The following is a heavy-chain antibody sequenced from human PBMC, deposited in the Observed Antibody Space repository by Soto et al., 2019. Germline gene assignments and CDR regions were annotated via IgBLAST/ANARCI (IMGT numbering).Heavy chain of an antibody. CDR1: GYSVTTYW. V-gene: IGHV5-51*01. CDR2: IYPGDSDT. CDR3: VRHEDVAAAGTNYHRYGKDV. D-gene: IGHD6-13*01. Sequence: AAMPSSCERSGYSVTTYWLGWVRQIPGKRKEWMGIIYPGDSDTRYSPSFQGQATISADKSISTAYLPGSSLKASETAMYCCVRHEDVAAAGTNYHRYGKDV. J-gene: IGHJ6*01.